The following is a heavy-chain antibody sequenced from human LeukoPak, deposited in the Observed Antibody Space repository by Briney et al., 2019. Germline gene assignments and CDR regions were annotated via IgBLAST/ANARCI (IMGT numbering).Heavy chain of an antibody. CDR3: ARVFSSGWYGGFDY. CDR2: INPSGGST. V-gene: IGHV1-46*01. D-gene: IGHD6-19*01. Sequence: ASVKVSCKASGYTITSYYMHWVRQAPGQGLEWMGIINPSGGSTSYAQKFQGRVTITRDTSASTAYMELSSLRSEDTAVYYCARVFSSGWYGGFDYWGQGTLVTVSS. J-gene: IGHJ4*02. CDR1: GYTITSYY.